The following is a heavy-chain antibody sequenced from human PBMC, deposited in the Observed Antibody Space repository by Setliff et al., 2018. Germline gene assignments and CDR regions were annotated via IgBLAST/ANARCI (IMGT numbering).Heavy chain of an antibody. CDR1: GYTFRSYA. J-gene: IGHJ3*02. D-gene: IGHD3-16*01. CDR3: AREGEGSTFFPLDAFDI. Sequence: ASVKVSCKASGYTFRSYAMNWVRQAPGQGLEWMGWISTNTGNPTYAQGFTGRFVFSLDTSVSTAYLQISSLKAEDTAVYYRAREGEGSTFFPLDAFDIWGQGTMVTVSS. V-gene: IGHV7-4-1*02. CDR2: ISTNTGNP.